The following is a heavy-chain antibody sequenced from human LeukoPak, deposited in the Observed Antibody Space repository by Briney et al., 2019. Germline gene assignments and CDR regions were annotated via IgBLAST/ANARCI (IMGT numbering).Heavy chain of an antibody. CDR3: ARESGSYGSAFDI. CDR2: INPNSGGT. CDR1: GYTFTGYY. V-gene: IGHV1-2*02. D-gene: IGHD1-26*01. Sequence: ASVKVSRKASGYTFTGYYMHWVRQAPGQGLEWMGWINPNSGGTNYAQKFQGRVTMTRDTSISTAYMELSRLRSDDTAVYYCARESGSYGSAFDIWGQGTMVTVSS. J-gene: IGHJ3*02.